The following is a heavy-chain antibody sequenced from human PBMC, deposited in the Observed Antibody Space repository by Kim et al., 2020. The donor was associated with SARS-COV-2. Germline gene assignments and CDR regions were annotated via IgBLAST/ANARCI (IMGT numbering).Heavy chain of an antibody. CDR1: GFSFSEWW. CDR3: TRGPF. V-gene: IGHV3-74*01. J-gene: IGHJ4*02. Sequence: GGSLRLSCAASGFSFSEWWMDWVRQAPGKGPEWVARIGNDGTTTLYADSVKGRFTISRDNSKNTLYLQMTGLRADDTGVYYCTRGPFWGQGTLVTVSS. CDR2: IGNDGTTT.